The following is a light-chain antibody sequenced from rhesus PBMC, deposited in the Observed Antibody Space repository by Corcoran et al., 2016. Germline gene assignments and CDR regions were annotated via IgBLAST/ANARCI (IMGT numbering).Light chain of an antibody. CDR1: ENVNNY. V-gene: IGKV1-74*01. J-gene: IGKJ4*01. Sequence: DIQMTQSPSSLSASVGDRVTITCRASENVNNYLNWYQQKPGKAPKLLIYKSSTLQSGVPSRFSGSGAGTDYTFTISSLQPEAVATYYCQHGYVTPLTFGGGTKVELK. CDR3: QHGYVTPLT. CDR2: KSS.